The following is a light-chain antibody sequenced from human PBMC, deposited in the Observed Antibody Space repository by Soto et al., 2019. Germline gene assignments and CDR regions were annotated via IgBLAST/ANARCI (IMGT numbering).Light chain of an antibody. Sequence: QSALTQPASVSGSPGQSITISCTGTSSDVGGYKYISWYQQHPGKAPKLLIYDIRNRPSGVSDRFSGSKSGNTASLTISGLQVEDEADYYCSSYTSSSTRVFGSGTKVTVL. CDR3: SSYTSSSTRV. CDR1: SSDVGGYKY. V-gene: IGLV2-14*03. J-gene: IGLJ1*01. CDR2: DIR.